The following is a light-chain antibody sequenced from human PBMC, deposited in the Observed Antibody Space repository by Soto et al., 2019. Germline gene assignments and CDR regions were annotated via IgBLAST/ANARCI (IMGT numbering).Light chain of an antibody. J-gene: IGKJ1*01. Sequence: DIQMTQSPSTLSASVGDRVTITCRASQSIHTWLAWYRQKPGKAPKLLVFDASNLESGVPSRFTGSGSGTEFTLTINSLQPDDFATYYCQQYNTYSRTFGQGTKVEIQ. CDR2: DAS. CDR3: QQYNTYSRT. V-gene: IGKV1-5*01. CDR1: QSIHTW.